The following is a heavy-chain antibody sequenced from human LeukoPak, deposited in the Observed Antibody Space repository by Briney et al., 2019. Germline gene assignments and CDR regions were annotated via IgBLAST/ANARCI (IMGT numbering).Heavy chain of an antibody. J-gene: IGHJ4*02. V-gene: IGHV4-39*07. CDR2: IYYSGST. Sequence: SETLSLTCTVSGGSISSSSYYWGWIRQPPGKGLEWIGSIYYSGSTYYNPSLKSRVTISVDTSKNQFSLKLSSVTAADTAVYYCARDTSGWYWGVEFDYWGQGTLVTVSS. CDR3: ARDTSGWYWGVEFDY. CDR1: GGSISSSSYY. D-gene: IGHD6-19*01.